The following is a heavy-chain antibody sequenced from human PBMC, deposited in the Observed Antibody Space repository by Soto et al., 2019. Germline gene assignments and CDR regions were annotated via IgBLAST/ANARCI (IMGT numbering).Heavy chain of an antibody. V-gene: IGHV3-23*01. CDR2: ISGSGGST. CDR1: GFTFSGYA. CDR3: AKHPRVSRGCTNCVCGYFQH. J-gene: IGHJ1*01. D-gene: IGHD2-8*01. Sequence: EVQLLESGGGLVQPGGSLRLSCAASGFTFSGYAMSWVRQAPGKGLEWVSAISGSGGSTYYADSVKGRFTISRDNSKNTLYLQMNRLRAEDTAVYYCAKHPRVSRGCTNCVCGYFQHWGQGTLVTVSA.